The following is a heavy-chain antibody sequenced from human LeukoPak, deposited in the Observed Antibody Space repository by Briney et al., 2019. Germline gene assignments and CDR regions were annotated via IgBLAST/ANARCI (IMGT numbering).Heavy chain of an antibody. D-gene: IGHD6-19*01. V-gene: IGHV1-8*01. CDR1: GYTFTSYD. CDR2: MNPNSGNT. CDR3: ARGSIAVAGTDY. Sequence: ASVKVSCKASGYTFTSYDINWVRQATGQGLEWMGWMNPNSGNTGYAQKFQGRVTMTRNTSISTAYMGLSSLRSEDTAVYYRARGSIAVAGTDYWGQGTLVTVSS. J-gene: IGHJ4*02.